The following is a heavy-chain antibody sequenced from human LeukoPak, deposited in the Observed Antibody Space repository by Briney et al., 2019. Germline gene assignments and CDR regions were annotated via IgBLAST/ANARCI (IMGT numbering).Heavy chain of an antibody. CDR3: ARVGGFRERWFDP. CDR2: IYSGGTT. Sequence: PGGSLRLSCAASGFTVSSHYMSWVRQAPGKGLEWVSVIYSGGTTYYADSVRGRFTISRDNSKNTLYLQMNSLRAEDTAIYYCARVGGFRERWFDPWGQGTLVTVSS. V-gene: IGHV3-53*01. J-gene: IGHJ5*02. D-gene: IGHD3-10*01. CDR1: GFTVSSHY.